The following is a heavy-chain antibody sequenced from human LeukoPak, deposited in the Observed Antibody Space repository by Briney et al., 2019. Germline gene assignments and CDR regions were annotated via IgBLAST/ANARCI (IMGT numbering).Heavy chain of an antibody. CDR3: AKVEESSFWHSFDY. Sequence: VAFIRCDGSNKLYADFVSGRFHISRKNSKNTLNLQMNSLRVEDTAVYYCAKVEESSFWHSFDYWGQGTLVTVSS. V-gene: IGHV3-30*02. CDR2: IRCDGSNK. J-gene: IGHJ4*02. D-gene: IGHD6-19*01.